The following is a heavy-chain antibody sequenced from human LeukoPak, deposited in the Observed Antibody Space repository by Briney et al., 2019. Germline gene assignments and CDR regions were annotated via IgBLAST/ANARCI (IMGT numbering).Heavy chain of an antibody. CDR2: ISYDGTNK. CDR3: AKEITRPNRAVAGLNY. J-gene: IGHJ4*02. Sequence: GRSLRLSCAASGFTFSAYGMHWVRQAPGKGLEWVAIISYDGTNKYYAGSVKGRFTISRDNSKNTLYLQMNSLRAEDTAVYYCAKEITRPNRAVAGLNYWGQGTLVTVSS. CDR1: GFTFSAYG. V-gene: IGHV3-30*18. D-gene: IGHD6-19*01.